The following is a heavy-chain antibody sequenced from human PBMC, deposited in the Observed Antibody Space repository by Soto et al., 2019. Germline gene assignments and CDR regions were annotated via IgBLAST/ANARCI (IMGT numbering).Heavy chain of an antibody. V-gene: IGHV4-31*03. D-gene: IGHD3-10*01. CDR3: AREVRAVVRAVIIKFRQIWFDP. J-gene: IGHJ5*02. Sequence: SETLSLTCTVSGGSISSGGYYWSWIRQHPGKGLEWIGYIYYSGSTYYNPSLKSRVTISVDTSKNQFSLKLSSVTAADTAVYYCAREVRAVVRAVIIKFRQIWFDPWGQGTLVTVSS. CDR1: GGSISSGGYY. CDR2: IYYSGST.